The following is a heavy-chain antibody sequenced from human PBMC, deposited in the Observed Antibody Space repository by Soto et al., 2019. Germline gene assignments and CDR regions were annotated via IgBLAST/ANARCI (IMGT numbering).Heavy chain of an antibody. CDR2: IIPIFGTA. D-gene: IGHD5-18*01. CDR3: AREGYSYGDYYYYYGMDV. CDR1: GGTVSSYA. Sequence: QVQLVQSGAEVKKPGSSVKVSCKASGGTVSSYAISWVRQAPGQGLEWMGGIIPIFGTANYAQKFQGRVTITADESTSTAYMELSSLRSEDTAVYYCAREGYSYGDYYYYYGMDVWGQGTTVTVSS. V-gene: IGHV1-69*01. J-gene: IGHJ6*02.